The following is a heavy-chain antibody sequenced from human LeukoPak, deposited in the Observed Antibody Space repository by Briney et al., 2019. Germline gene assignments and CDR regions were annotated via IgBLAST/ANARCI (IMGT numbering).Heavy chain of an antibody. CDR3: ARAGYDYVWGSYRYPYFDY. J-gene: IGHJ4*02. V-gene: IGHV4-34*01. Sequence: SETLSLTCAVYGVSFSGYYWSWIRQSPGKGLEWIGEINHSGSTNYNPSLKSRVTISVDTSKNQFSLKLSSVTAADTAVYYCARAGYDYVWGSYRYPYFDYWGQGTLVTVSS. CDR2: INHSGST. CDR1: GVSFSGYY. D-gene: IGHD3-16*02.